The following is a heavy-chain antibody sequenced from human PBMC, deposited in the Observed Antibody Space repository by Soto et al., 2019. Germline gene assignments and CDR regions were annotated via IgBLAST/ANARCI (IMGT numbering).Heavy chain of an antibody. Sequence: GGSQRLSCASSGFTFSSYGMTWVRQATGKGLEWVSVISGSGGSTYYADSVKGRFTISRDNSKNTLYMQMNSPRAEDTAVYFCAKGVGSSTWYKGFDSWGQGTLVTAPQ. D-gene: IGHD6-13*01. J-gene: IGHJ4*02. CDR3: AKGVGSSTWYKGFDS. CDR2: ISGSGGST. CDR1: GFTFSSYG. V-gene: IGHV3-23*01.